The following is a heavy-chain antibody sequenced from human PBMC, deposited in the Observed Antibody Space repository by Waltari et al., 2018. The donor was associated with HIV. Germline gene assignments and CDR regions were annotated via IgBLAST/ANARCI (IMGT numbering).Heavy chain of an antibody. CDR1: GFTFSSYW. CDR2: INSDGSST. Sequence: EVQLVESGGGLVQPGGSLRISCAASGFTFSSYWRHWVRQAPGKGLVWVSRINSDGSSTSYADSVKGRFTISRDNAKNTLYLQMNSLRAEDTAVYYCARNLEVAAAGGGVYYWGQGTLVTVSS. V-gene: IGHV3-74*01. J-gene: IGHJ4*02. CDR3: ARNLEVAAAGGGVYY. D-gene: IGHD6-13*01.